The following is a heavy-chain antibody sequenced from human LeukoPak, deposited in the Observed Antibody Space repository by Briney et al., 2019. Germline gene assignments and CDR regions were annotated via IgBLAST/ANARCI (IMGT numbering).Heavy chain of an antibody. J-gene: IGHJ3*02. Sequence: GGSLRLSCAASGFTFSSYWMHWVRQAPGKGLEWVSVTYTGGNSYYADSVKGRFIISRDISKNTLYLQMNSLRAEDSALYYCARGGRGSAAVVAPRSFDIWGQGTMVTVSS. CDR3: ARGGRGSAAVVAPRSFDI. V-gene: IGHV3-53*01. CDR2: TYTGGNS. CDR1: GFTFSSYW. D-gene: IGHD3-22*01.